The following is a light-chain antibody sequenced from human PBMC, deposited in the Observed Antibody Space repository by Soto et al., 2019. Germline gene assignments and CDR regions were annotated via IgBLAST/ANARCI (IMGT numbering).Light chain of an antibody. CDR3: QVWDSSSDHRVV. V-gene: IGLV3-21*02. CDR2: DDG. J-gene: IGLJ2*01. CDR1: NIAIKS. Sequence: SYELTQAPSVSVAPGQTARITCGGNNIAIKSVHWYQQKLCQAPVLVVYDDGDRPSGIPERFSGCNSGNTATLTITRVEAGDEADYHCQVWDSSSDHRVVFGGGTKLTVL.